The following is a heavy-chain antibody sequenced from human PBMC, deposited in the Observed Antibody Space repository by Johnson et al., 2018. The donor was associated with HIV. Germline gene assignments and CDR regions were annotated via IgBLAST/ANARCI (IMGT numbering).Heavy chain of an antibody. J-gene: IGHJ3*02. CDR3: ARDRI. V-gene: IGHV3-15*01. CDR2: IKSKTEGGKT. Sequence: VQLVESGGGLVKPGGSLRLSCAASGFTFSNAWMSWVRQAPGKGLEWVGRIKSKTEGGKTYYADSVKGRFTISRDNSKNTLYLQMNSLRVEDTAVYYCARDRIWGRGTLVTISS. CDR1: GFTFSNAW.